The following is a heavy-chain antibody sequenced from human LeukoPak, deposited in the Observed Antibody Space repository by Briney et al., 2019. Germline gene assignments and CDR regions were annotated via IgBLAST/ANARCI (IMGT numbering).Heavy chain of an antibody. Sequence: PGGSLRLSCAASGFTFSNYWMNWVRQAPGKGLMWVPLINGDGSLTTYADSVKGRFTISRDNAKNTLYLEMNGLKAEDTAVYYCATDYYGSLNHWGQGTLVTVSS. V-gene: IGHV3-74*01. D-gene: IGHD3-10*01. CDR1: GFTFSNYW. CDR3: ATDYYGSLNH. CDR2: INGDGSLT. J-gene: IGHJ4*02.